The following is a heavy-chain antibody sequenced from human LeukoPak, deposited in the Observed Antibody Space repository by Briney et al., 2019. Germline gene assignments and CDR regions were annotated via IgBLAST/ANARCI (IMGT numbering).Heavy chain of an antibody. CDR3: AELGITMIGGV. D-gene: IGHD3-10*02. J-gene: IGHJ6*04. CDR1: GFTFSSYS. CDR2: ISSSGSTI. Sequence: TGGSLRLSCAASGFTFSSYSMMWVRQAPGKGLEWVSYISSSGSTIYYADSVKGRFTISRDNAKNSLYLQMNSLRAEDTAVYCCAELGITMIGGVWGKGTTVTISS. V-gene: IGHV3-48*04.